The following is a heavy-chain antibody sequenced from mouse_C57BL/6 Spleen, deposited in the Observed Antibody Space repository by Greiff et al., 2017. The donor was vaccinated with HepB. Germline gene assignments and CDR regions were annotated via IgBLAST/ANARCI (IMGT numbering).Heavy chain of an antibody. J-gene: IGHJ3*01. CDR2: INPNNGGT. Sequence: VQLKQSGPELVKPGASVKISCKASGYTFTDYYMNWVKQSHGKSLEWIGDINPNNGGTSYNQKFKGKATLTVDKSSSTAYMELRSLTSEDSAVYYCAEALFAYWGQGTLVTVSA. CDR3: AEALFAY. CDR1: GYTFTDYY. V-gene: IGHV1-26*01.